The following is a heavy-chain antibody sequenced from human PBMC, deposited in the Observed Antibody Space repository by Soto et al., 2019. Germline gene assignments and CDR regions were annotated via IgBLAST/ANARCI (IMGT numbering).Heavy chain of an antibody. CDR2: IIPIFGTA. J-gene: IGHJ6*02. V-gene: IGHV1-69*01. Sequence: QVQLVQSGAEVKKPGSSVKVSCKASGGTFSSYAISWVRQAPGQGLEWMGVIIPIFGTANYAQKFQGRVTITADESTRTAYIELSSLRSEDTAVYYCARGGVATIQASSNYCGMDVWGQGTTVTVSS. CDR1: GGTFSSYA. D-gene: IGHD5-12*01. CDR3: ARGGVATIQASSNYCGMDV.